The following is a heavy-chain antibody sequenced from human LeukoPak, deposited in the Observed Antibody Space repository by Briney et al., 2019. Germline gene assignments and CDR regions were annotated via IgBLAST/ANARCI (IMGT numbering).Heavy chain of an antibody. Sequence: LPGRSLRLSCAASGFTFSSYGMHWVRQAPGKGLEWVAVISYDGSNKYYADSVKGRFTISRDNSKNTLYLQMNSLRAEDTAVYYCAKVGVRGSWPAEDPTSIDYWGQGTLVTVSS. CDR1: GFTFSSYG. J-gene: IGHJ4*02. CDR2: ISYDGSNK. CDR3: AKVGVRGSWPAEDPTSIDY. V-gene: IGHV3-30*18. D-gene: IGHD6-13*01.